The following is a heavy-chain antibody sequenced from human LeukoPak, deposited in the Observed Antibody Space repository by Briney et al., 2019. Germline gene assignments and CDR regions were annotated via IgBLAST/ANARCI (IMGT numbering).Heavy chain of an antibody. CDR1: GYSFISYW. D-gene: IGHD3-22*01. Sequence: PGESLKISCKGSGYSFISYWIGWVRQMPGKGLEWMGIIYPGDSDTRYSPSFQGQVTISADKSISTAYLQWSSLKAPDTAIYYCVRRRSIGYDYALDYWGQGTLVTVSS. V-gene: IGHV5-51*01. J-gene: IGHJ4*02. CDR3: VRRRSIGYDYALDY. CDR2: IYPGDSDT.